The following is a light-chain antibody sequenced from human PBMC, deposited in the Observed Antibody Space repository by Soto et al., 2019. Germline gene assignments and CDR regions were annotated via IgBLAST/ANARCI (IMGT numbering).Light chain of an antibody. V-gene: IGLV2-14*03. CDR3: SSYTSSSTPWV. Sequence: QSALTQPTSVSGSPGQSITISCTGTISDVGGYNDVSWYQHHPGKAPKLMSCDVSDRPSGVSNRFSGSKSGNTASLTISGLQAEDEADYYCSSYTSSSTPWVFGPGTKLTVL. J-gene: IGLJ1*01. CDR2: DVS. CDR1: ISDVGGYND.